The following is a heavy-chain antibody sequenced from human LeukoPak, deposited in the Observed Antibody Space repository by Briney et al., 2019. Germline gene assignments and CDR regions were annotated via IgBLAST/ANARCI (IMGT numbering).Heavy chain of an antibody. D-gene: IGHD3-16*01. V-gene: IGHV1-2*02. CDR1: GYIFTGYY. CDR2: INPNGGAT. J-gene: IGHJ4*02. Sequence: ASVKVSCKASGYIFTGYYLFWVRHAPGQGLEWMGWINPNGGATMYAQKCQGRVTLTCDTSIRTTYMELSSLTSDDTAVYYCARDERYSDADHHYPDLGYWGQGTLVTVSS. CDR3: ARDERYSDADHHYPDLGY.